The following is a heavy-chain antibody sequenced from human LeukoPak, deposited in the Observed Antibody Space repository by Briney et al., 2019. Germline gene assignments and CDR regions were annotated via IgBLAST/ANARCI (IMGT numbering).Heavy chain of an antibody. Sequence: SETLSLTCAVYGESFSGYYWSSIRQPPGKGLGWIGEVNHSVSTNYNPSLKSRVTISVDTSKNQFSLKLSSVTAADTGVYYCARAEITAAGVPFDYWGQGTLVTVSS. V-gene: IGHV4-34*01. J-gene: IGHJ4*02. CDR2: VNHSVST. CDR3: ARAEITAAGVPFDY. D-gene: IGHD6-13*01. CDR1: GESFSGYY.